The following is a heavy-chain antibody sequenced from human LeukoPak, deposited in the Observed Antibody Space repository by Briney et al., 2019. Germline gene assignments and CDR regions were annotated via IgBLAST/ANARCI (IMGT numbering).Heavy chain of an antibody. CDR1: GGSIGSYY. Sequence: SETLSLTCTVSGGSIGSYYWSWIRQPPGKGLEWIGYIYYSGSTNYNPSLKSRVTISVDTSKNQFSLKLSSVTAADTAVYYCARGYYDSSGYYYYYYYMNVWGKGTTVTISS. D-gene: IGHD3-22*01. J-gene: IGHJ6*03. CDR2: IYYSGST. CDR3: ARGYYDSSGYYYYYYYMNV. V-gene: IGHV4-59*01.